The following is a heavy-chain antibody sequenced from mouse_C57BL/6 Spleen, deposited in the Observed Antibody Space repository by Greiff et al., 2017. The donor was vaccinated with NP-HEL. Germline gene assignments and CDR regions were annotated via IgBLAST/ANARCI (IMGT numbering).Heavy chain of an antibody. D-gene: IGHD1-1*01. V-gene: IGHV1-81*01. Sequence: VKLVESGAELARPGASVKLSCKASGYTFTSYGISWVKQRTGQGLEWIGEIYPRSGNTYYNEKFKGKATLTADKSSSTAYMELRSLTSEDSAVYFCARKGVYYYGSSYEDYWGQGTTLTVSS. CDR1: GYTFTSYG. CDR2: IYPRSGNT. CDR3: ARKGVYYYGSSYEDY. J-gene: IGHJ2*01.